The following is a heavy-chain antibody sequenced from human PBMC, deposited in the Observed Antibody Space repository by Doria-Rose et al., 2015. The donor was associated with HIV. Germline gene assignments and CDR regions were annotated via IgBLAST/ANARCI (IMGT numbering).Heavy chain of an antibody. J-gene: IGHJ4*02. CDR2: ICSDDAR. V-gene: IGHV2-26*01. CDR3: ARIKSSRWYHKYYFDF. CDR1: GVSLSSPGMG. Sequence: QVQLVQSGPVLVKPTETLTLTCTASGVSLSSPGMGVSWIRQPPGKALEWLANICSDDARAYRTSLKSRLTISRGTSTSQVVLTMTDMDPVDTATYYCARIKSSRWYHKYYFDFWGQGTRVIVSA. D-gene: IGHD6-13*01.